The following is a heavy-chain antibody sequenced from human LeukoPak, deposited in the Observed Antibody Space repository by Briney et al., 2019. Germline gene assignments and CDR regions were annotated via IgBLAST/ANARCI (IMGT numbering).Heavy chain of an antibody. CDR2: SYSGGST. J-gene: IGHJ6*02. D-gene: IGHD5-12*01. Sequence: PGGSLRLSCAASEFTASSNYMSGVREAPGKGLWRVSVSYSGGSTNYAESLKGRFTISRENSKNTLYLQMNSLSAEDTAVYYCARVGPKGVAQDVWGQGTTVTVSS. CDR1: EFTASSNY. V-gene: IGHV3-53*01. CDR3: ARVGPKGVAQDV.